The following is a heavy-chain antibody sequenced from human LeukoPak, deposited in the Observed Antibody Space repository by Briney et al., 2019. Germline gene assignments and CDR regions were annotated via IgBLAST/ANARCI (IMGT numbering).Heavy chain of an antibody. Sequence: SVKVSCKTSGGTFSSYAVTWVRQAPGQGLEWMGRIIPLLGIANYAQKFQGRVTITADTSIGYMELTSLRSEDTAVYYCARGGVTATADFDYWGQGTLVTVSS. D-gene: IGHD2-21*02. CDR1: GGTFSSYA. CDR2: IIPLLGIA. CDR3: ARGGVTATADFDY. V-gene: IGHV1-69*04. J-gene: IGHJ4*02.